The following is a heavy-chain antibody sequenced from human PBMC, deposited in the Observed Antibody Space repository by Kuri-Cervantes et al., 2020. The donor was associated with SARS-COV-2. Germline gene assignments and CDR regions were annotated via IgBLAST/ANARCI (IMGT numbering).Heavy chain of an antibody. J-gene: IGHJ3*02. D-gene: IGHD2-21*02. CDR2: INPSGSGT. V-gene: IGHV1-46*01. CDR1: GYSFSDHY. Sequence: ASVKVSCKAFGYSFSDHYMYWVRQAPGQGLEWMGIINPSGSGTRYPQSFQGRVSMTRDTSISTAYMELSSLRSEDSAIYYCARDSGDWTPDGFDIWGQGTMVTVSS. CDR3: ARDSGDWTPDGFDI.